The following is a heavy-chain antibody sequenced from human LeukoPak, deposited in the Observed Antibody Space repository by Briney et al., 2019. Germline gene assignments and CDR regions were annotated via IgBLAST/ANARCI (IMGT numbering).Heavy chain of an antibody. CDR3: GTVAAGYYFDN. CDR2: IKEDGSEK. Sequence: VGSLRLSCLASGFTFSGQYMSWIRQAPGKGLEWVANIKEDGSEKSYVESVKGRFTISRDNTKKSLYLQMNSLRAEDTALYYCGTVAAGYYFDNWGQGTLVTVS. D-gene: IGHD3-9*01. V-gene: IGHV3-7*05. CDR1: GFTFSGQY. J-gene: IGHJ4*02.